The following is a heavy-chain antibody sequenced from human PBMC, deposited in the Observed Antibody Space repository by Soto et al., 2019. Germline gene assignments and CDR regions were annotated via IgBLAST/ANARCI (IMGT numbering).Heavy chain of an antibody. J-gene: IGHJ6*03. CDR1: EFTFSNYW. V-gene: IGHV3-74*01. Sequence: EVQLVESGGGLVQPGGSLRLSCAASEFTFSNYWMYWVRQAPGKGLVWVSRTNSDGSTSSYADSVKGRFTISRDNAKTTLYLQMNSLRAEDTAVYYCARGDCVGGSCYSLAGSFYYYMDVWGKGTTVTVFS. CDR3: ARGDCVGGSCYSLAGSFYYYMDV. CDR2: TNSDGSTS. D-gene: IGHD2-15*01.